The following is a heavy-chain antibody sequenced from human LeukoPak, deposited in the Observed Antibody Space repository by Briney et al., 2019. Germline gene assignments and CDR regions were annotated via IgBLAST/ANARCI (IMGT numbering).Heavy chain of an antibody. V-gene: IGHV1-18*01. CDR3: ARVNLRAFDY. CDR1: GDIFTNYG. Sequence: ASVKVSCKASGDIFTNYGISWVRQAPGQGLEWMGWIGPYNGNTNYPQKLQGRVTLTTDTSTTTAYMELRSLRSDDTAVYYCARVNLRAFDYWGQGTLVTVSS. J-gene: IGHJ4*02. CDR2: IGPYNGNT.